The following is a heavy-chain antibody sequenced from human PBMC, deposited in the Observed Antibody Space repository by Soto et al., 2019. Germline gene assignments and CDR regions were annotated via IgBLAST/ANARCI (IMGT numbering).Heavy chain of an antibody. Sequence: QVQLQESGPGLVKPSETLSLTCTVSGGSVSSGSYYWSWIRQHPGKGLEWIGYIYYSGSTNYNPSLKSRVTISVDTSTNQFSLKLSSVTAADTAVYYCARGIEGWYQGRYYYGMDVWGQGTTVTVSS. CDR1: GGSVSSGSYY. J-gene: IGHJ6*02. V-gene: IGHV4-61*01. CDR2: IYYSGST. D-gene: IGHD6-19*01. CDR3: ARGIEGWYQGRYYYGMDV.